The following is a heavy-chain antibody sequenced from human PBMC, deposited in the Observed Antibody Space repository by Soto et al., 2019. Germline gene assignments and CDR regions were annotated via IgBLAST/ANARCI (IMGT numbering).Heavy chain of an antibody. CDR2: IIPIFGTA. J-gene: IGHJ4*02. Sequence: QVQLVQSGAEVKKPGSSVKVSCKASEGTLSSYAISWVRQAPGQGLEWREGIIPIFGTATYAKKFQGRATITADESTSTAYMELSSLRSEDTAVYYCARGGHYGEEYYFDYWGQGTLVTVSS. CDR3: ARGGHYGEEYYFDY. V-gene: IGHV1-69*12. D-gene: IGHD3-10*01. CDR1: EGTLSSYA.